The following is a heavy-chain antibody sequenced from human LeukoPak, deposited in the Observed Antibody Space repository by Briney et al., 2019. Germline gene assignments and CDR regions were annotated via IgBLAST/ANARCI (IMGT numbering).Heavy chain of an antibody. V-gene: IGHV3-21*01. J-gene: IGHJ4*02. D-gene: IGHD1-20*01. Sequence: GGSLRLSCAASRFTFSSYSMNWVRQAPGKGLEWVSSISSSSSYIYYADSVKGRFTISRDNAKNSLYLQMNSLRAEDTAVYYCARGRYGRITGSLPGDWGQGTLVTVSS. CDR1: RFTFSSYS. CDR3: ARGRYGRITGSLPGD. CDR2: ISSSSSYI.